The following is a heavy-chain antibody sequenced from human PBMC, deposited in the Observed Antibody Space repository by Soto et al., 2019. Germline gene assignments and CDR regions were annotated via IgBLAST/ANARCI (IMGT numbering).Heavy chain of an antibody. D-gene: IGHD5-12*01. V-gene: IGHV1-69*13. CDR2: IIPIFGTA. Sequence: SVKVSCKASGGTFSSYAISWVRQAPGQGLEWMGGIIPIFGTANYAQKFQGRVTITADESTSTAYMELSSLRSEDTAVYYCASYRRDGYNNFDYWGQGTLVTVSS. J-gene: IGHJ4*02. CDR1: GGTFSSYA. CDR3: ASYRRDGYNNFDY.